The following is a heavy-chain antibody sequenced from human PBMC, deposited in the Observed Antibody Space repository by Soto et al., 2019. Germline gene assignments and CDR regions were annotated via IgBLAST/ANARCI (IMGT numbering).Heavy chain of an antibody. J-gene: IGHJ6*02. D-gene: IGHD2-15*01. CDR3: ARDSRVVVVVVASTLPYAMDV. CDR1: GYTFTSHA. Sequence: ASVKGSCKASGYTFTSHAMHWGRKKPGQRLEWMGWINAGNGNTKYSQKFQGRGTITRDTSASAAYMELSGRRSEDTAVYYCARDSRVVVVVVASTLPYAMDVWGPGTTVTVSS. CDR2: INAGNGNT. V-gene: IGHV1-3*01.